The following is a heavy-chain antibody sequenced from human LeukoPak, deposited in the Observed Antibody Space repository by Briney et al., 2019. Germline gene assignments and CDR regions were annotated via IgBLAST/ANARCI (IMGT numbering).Heavy chain of an antibody. CDR3: ASAPGDYRYYYYYVMDV. D-gene: IGHD4-17*01. V-gene: IGHV3-9*01. CDR2: ISWNSGSI. Sequence: PGGSLRLSCAASGFTFDDYAMHWVRQAPGKGLEWVSGISWNSGSIGYADSVKGRFTISRDNSKNTLYLQMNSLRAEDTAVYYCASAPGDYRYYYYYVMDVWGQGTTVTVSS. CDR1: GFTFDDYA. J-gene: IGHJ6*02.